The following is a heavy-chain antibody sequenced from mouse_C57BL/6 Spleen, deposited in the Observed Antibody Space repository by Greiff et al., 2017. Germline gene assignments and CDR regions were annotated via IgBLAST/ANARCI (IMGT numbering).Heavy chain of an antibody. CDR3: ARGRDCDGYAMDY. J-gene: IGHJ4*01. V-gene: IGHV3-1*01. CDR1: GYSITSGYD. CDR2: IRYSGST. Sequence: EVKLMESGPGMVKPSQSLSLTCTVTGYSITSGYDWHWIRHFPGNKLEWMGYIRYSGSTNYNPSLKSRISITHDTSKNHFFLKLNSLTTENTATYDCARGRDCDGYAMDYWGQGTSVTVSS.